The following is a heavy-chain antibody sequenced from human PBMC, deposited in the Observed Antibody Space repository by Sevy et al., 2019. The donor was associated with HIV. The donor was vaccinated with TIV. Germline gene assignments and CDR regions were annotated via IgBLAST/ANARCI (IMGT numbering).Heavy chain of an antibody. J-gene: IGHJ6*02. D-gene: IGHD2-2*02. CDR2: INPNSGGT. CDR3: ASGGYCSSTSCYMGGYYYYYGMDV. CDR1: GYTFTGYY. Sequence: ASVKVSCKASGYTFTGYYMHWVRQAPGQGLEWMGWINPNSGGTNYAQKFQGRVTMTRDTSISTAYMELSRRRSDDTAVYYCASGGYCSSTSCYMGGYYYYYGMDVWGQGTTVTVSS. V-gene: IGHV1-2*02.